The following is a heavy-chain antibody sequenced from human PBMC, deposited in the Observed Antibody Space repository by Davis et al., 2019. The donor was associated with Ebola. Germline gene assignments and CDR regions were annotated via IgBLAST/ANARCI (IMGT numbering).Heavy chain of an antibody. CDR1: GYTFTSYG. Sequence: AASVKVSCKASGYTFTSYGISWVRQAPGQGLEWMGWINAGTGNTKYSQKFQDRVTFTWDTSASTAYMELSSLTYEDTAVYSCARDFGDFGSYFDYWGQGTRVTVSS. D-gene: IGHD4-17*01. J-gene: IGHJ4*02. CDR3: ARDFGDFGSYFDY. CDR2: INAGTGNT. V-gene: IGHV1-3*01.